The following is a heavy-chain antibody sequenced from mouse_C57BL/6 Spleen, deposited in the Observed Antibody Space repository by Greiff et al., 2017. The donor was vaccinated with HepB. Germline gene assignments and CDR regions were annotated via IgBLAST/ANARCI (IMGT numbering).Heavy chain of an antibody. CDR3: ARWVLEAMDY. D-gene: IGHD2-14*01. Sequence: QVQLQQPGAELVMPGASVKLSCKASGYTFTSYWMHWVKQRPGQGLEWIGEIDPSDSYTNYNQKFKGKSTLTVDKSSSTAYMQLSSLTSEDSAVYYCARWVLEAMDYWGQGTSVTVSS. J-gene: IGHJ4*01. V-gene: IGHV1-69*01. CDR1: GYTFTSYW. CDR2: IDPSDSYT.